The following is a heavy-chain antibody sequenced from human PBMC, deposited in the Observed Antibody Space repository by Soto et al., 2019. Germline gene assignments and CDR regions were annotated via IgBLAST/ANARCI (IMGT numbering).Heavy chain of an antibody. CDR3: VGGYNDRLDD. CDR1: GGTFSSHT. D-gene: IGHD5-12*01. J-gene: IGHJ4*02. Sequence: QVQLVQSGAEVKKPGSSVTVSCKASGGTFSSHTITWVRQAPGQGLDWMGRILPILGVATYAQRFQGGVTFTADKSTGTAYLELSILTVEDTAVYYCVGGYNDRLDDGGQGTLVSVSS. CDR2: ILPILGVA. V-gene: IGHV1-69*02.